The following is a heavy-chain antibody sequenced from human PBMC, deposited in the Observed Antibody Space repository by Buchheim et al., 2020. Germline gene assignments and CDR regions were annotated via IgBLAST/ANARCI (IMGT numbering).Heavy chain of an antibody. CDR1: GGSISSGDCY. V-gene: IGHV4-30-4*01. CDR3: ARSRAVAAAGWFDP. Sequence: QVQLQESGPGLVKPSETLSLTCAVSGGSISSGDCYWSWIRQPPGKGLEWIGHIYYSGSTSYNPSLKSRGIISIDPSKNQFSLKLTSVTAADTAVYYCARSRAVAAAGWFDPWGQGTL. J-gene: IGHJ5*02. D-gene: IGHD6-19*01. CDR2: IYYSGST.